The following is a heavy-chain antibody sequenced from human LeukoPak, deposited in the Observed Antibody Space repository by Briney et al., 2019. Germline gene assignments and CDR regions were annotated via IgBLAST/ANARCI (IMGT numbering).Heavy chain of an antibody. CDR3: AKGSGYYPEYFQH. D-gene: IGHD3-22*01. V-gene: IGHV3-23*01. Sequence: GGSLRLSCAASGFTFSSYTMNWVRQAPGKGLEWVSAISGSGGSTYYADSVKGRFTISRDNSKNTLYLQMNSLRAEDTAVYYCAKGSGYYPEYFQHWGQGTLVTVSS. J-gene: IGHJ1*01. CDR1: GFTFSSYT. CDR2: ISGSGGST.